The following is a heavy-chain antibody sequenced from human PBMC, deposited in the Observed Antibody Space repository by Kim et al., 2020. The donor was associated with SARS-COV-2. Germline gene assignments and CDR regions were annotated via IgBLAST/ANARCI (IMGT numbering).Heavy chain of an antibody. CDR2: ISGNTGYT. CDR3: ARIPGGSSSWYYFDH. CDR1: GFSFSDYY. V-gene: IGHV3-11*03. D-gene: IGHD6-13*01. J-gene: IGHJ4*02. Sequence: GGSLRLSCVASGFSFSDYYMIWIRQSPGMGLEWVSYISGNTGYTNYADSVKGRFTISRDNTKNSLYLQMTSLRAEDTALYYCARIPGGSSSWYYFDHWGQGTLVTVSS.